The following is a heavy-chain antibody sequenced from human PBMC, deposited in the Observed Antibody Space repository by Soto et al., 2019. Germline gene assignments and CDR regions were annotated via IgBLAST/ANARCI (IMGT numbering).Heavy chain of an antibody. CDR3: ARGSRYFDWLLSPYYYYGMDV. Sequence: SVKVSCKAPGGTFSSYAISWVRQAPGQGLEWMGGIIPIFGTANYAQKFQGRVTITADESTSTAYMELSSLRSEDTAVYYCARGSRYFDWLLSPYYYYGMDVWGQGTTVTVSS. V-gene: IGHV1-69*13. CDR1: GGTFSSYA. CDR2: IIPIFGTA. J-gene: IGHJ6*02. D-gene: IGHD3-9*01.